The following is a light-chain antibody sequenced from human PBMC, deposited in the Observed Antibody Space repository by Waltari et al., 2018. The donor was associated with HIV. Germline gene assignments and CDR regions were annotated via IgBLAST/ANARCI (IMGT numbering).Light chain of an antibody. V-gene: IGLV3-9*01. CDR3: QVWDSSTACRV. J-gene: IGLJ3*02. CDR2: RDS. CDR1: NIGSKN. Sequence: SYELTQPLSVSVALGQTARITCGGNNIGSKNVHWYQQKPGQAPVLVIYRDSNRPSGIPERFSGSNSGNTATLTISRAQAGDEADYYCQVWDSSTACRVFGGGTKLTVL.